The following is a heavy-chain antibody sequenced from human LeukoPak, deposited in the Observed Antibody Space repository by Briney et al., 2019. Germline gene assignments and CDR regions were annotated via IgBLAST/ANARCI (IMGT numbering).Heavy chain of an antibody. Sequence: SSQTLTLTCTVSGGSISSGGYYWSWIRQHPGKGLEWIGYIYYSGSTYYNPSLKSRVTISVDTSKNQFSLKLSSVTAADTAVYYCAREGGSGAFDYWGQGTLVTVSS. J-gene: IGHJ4*02. CDR3: AREGGSGAFDY. CDR1: GGSISSGGYY. CDR2: IYYSGST. D-gene: IGHD3-10*01. V-gene: IGHV4-31*03.